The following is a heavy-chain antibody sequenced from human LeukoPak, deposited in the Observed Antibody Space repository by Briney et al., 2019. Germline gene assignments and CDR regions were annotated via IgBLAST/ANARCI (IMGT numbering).Heavy chain of an antibody. J-gene: IGHJ4*02. CDR1: GDSISSSSYY. CDR2: IYYSGTT. Sequence: SETLSLTCTVSGDSISSSSYYWGWIRQPPGKGLEWIGSIYYSGTTYYNPSLKSRVTISVVTSKNQFSLNLSSVTAADTAVYYCVRRKADSSGYYYVDFWGQGTLVTVSS. D-gene: IGHD3-22*01. CDR3: VRRKADSSGYYYVDF. V-gene: IGHV4-39*01.